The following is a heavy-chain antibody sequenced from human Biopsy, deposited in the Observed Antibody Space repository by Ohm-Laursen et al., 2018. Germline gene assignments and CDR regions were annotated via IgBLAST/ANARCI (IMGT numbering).Heavy chain of an antibody. J-gene: IGHJ3*02. Sequence: SGTLSLTCTVSGGSISSYYWTWIRQPPGKGLEWIGDVYYSGSTNRNPSLKSRVTILVDTSKNQFSLKLNSVTAADTAVYYCARVEAGTYDALDIWGQGTLVAVSA. CDR2: VYYSGST. V-gene: IGHV4-59*08. D-gene: IGHD1-26*01. CDR1: GGSISSYY. CDR3: ARVEAGTYDALDI.